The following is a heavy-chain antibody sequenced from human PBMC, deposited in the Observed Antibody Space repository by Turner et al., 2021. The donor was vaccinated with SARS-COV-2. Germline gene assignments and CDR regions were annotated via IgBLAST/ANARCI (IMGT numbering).Heavy chain of an antibody. CDR1: GFSFSNYA. Sequence: QVQLVESGGGVVPPGGSLSLACAASGFSFSNYAMHWVRQAPGKGLEWVAIISYDGRNKYYADSVKGRFTISRDDSKSTLYLQMNSLRPEDTAIYYCARERRGYYAEYWGQGTLVTVSS. CDR3: ARERRGYYAEY. CDR2: ISYDGRNK. D-gene: IGHD3-3*01. J-gene: IGHJ4*02. V-gene: IGHV3-30*04.